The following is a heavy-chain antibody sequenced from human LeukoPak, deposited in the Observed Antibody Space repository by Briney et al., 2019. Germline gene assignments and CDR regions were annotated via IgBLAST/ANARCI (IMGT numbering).Heavy chain of an antibody. CDR2: TYYRSEWYN. Sequence: SQTLSLTCAISGDSVSTNSATWNWIRQSPLRGLEWLGRTYYRSEWYNDYAVSLKGRITINPDTSKNQFSLQLNSVTPEDTAVYYCARLVGTSWLDYWGQGTLVTVSS. CDR3: ARLVGTSWLDY. J-gene: IGHJ4*02. D-gene: IGHD6-13*01. CDR1: GDSVSTNSAT. V-gene: IGHV6-1*01.